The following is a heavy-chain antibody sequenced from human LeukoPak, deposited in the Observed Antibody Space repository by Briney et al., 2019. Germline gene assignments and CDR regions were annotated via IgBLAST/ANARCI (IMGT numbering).Heavy chain of an antibody. CDR1: VYTFTDYY. V-gene: IGHV1-2*02. Sequence: ASVNVSCKPSVYTFTDYYIHWVRQAPGQGPEWMGWINPNSGGTNYAQNLQGRVTMTRDTSISTAYMELSRLRSDDTAVYYCARDLWVRGVTRYWGQGTLVTVSS. CDR3: ARDLWVRGVTRY. J-gene: IGHJ4*02. D-gene: IGHD3-10*01. CDR2: INPNSGGT.